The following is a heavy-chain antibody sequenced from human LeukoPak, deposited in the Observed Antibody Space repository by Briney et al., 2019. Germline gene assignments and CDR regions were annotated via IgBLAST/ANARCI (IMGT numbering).Heavy chain of an antibody. CDR1: GYTLTELS. CDR3: ATIITMVRGVIIAAPAGGYNWFDP. V-gene: IGHV1-24*01. Sequence: ASVKVSCKVSGYTLTELSMHWVRQAPGKGLEWMGGFDPEDGETIYAQKFQGRVTMTEDTSTDTAYMGLSSLRSEDTAVYYCATIITMVRGVIIAAPAGGYNWFDPWGQGTLVTVSS. CDR2: FDPEDGET. D-gene: IGHD3-10*01. J-gene: IGHJ5*02.